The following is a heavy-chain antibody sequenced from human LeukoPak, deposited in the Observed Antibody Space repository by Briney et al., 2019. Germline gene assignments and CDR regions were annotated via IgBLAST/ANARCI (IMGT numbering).Heavy chain of an antibody. J-gene: IGHJ5*02. CDR3: ARLETSVTEHNWFDP. CDR2: IGGSNYYRGST. D-gene: IGHD2-21*02. Sequence: SETLSLTCTVSGASISSSAYYWGWIRQPPGKGLEWIGSIGGSNYYRGSTYYNPSLKSRGTIHVDTSKDQFSLKLSSVTAADTAVYYCARLETSVTEHNWFDPWGQGTLVTVSS. V-gene: IGHV4-39*01. CDR1: GASISSSAYY.